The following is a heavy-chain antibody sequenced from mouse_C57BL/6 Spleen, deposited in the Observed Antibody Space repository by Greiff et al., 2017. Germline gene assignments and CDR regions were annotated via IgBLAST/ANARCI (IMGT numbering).Heavy chain of an antibody. CDR2: IYPGSGST. CDR3: ARHYDYDWYFDV. D-gene: IGHD2-4*01. V-gene: IGHV1-55*01. Sequence: QVQLQQPGAELVKPGASVKMSCKASGYTFTSYWITWVKQRPGQGLEWIGDIYPGSGSTNYNEKFKSKATLTVDTSSSTAYMQLSRLTSEDSAVYYCARHYDYDWYFDVWGTGTTVTVSS. J-gene: IGHJ1*03. CDR1: GYTFTSYW.